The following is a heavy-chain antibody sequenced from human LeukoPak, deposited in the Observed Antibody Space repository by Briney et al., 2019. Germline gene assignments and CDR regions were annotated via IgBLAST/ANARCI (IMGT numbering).Heavy chain of an antibody. D-gene: IGHD3-22*01. Sequence: GGSLRLSCAASGFTFTNAWMNWVRQAPGKGLGWVGRIKSKTDGGTTDYAAPVKGRFTISRDDSKNTLYLQMNSLKIEDTAVYYCTTDENYYDSSGYYYFDYWGQGNLVPVSS. J-gene: IGHJ4*02. V-gene: IGHV3-15*07. CDR1: GFTFTNAW. CDR3: TTDENYYDSSGYYYFDY. CDR2: IKSKTDGGTT.